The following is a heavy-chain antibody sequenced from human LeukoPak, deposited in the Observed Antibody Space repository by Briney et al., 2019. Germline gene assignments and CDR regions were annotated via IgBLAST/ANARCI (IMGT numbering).Heavy chain of an antibody. CDR3: ARVLTSYYYFDY. CDR1: GFTFTSYT. J-gene: IGHJ4*02. D-gene: IGHD3-16*01. CDR2: ISYDGSKK. V-gene: IGHV3-30*04. Sequence: GGSLRLSCAASGFTFTSYTMHWVRQAPGKGLEWVAVISYDGSKKYYADSVKGRFTISRDNAKSSLYLQMNSLRAEDTAVYYCARVLTSYYYFDYWGQGALATVSS.